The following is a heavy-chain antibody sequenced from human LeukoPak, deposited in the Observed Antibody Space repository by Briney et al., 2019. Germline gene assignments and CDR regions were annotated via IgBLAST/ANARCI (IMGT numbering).Heavy chain of an antibody. V-gene: IGHV3-23*01. J-gene: IGHJ4*02. Sequence: GGSLRLSCAASGFTFSSYSMSWVRQAPGKGLEWVSAISGSGGSTYYADSVKGRFTISRDNSKNTLYLQMNSLRAEDTAVYYCAKNPRGVIMRFDYWGQGTLVTVSS. CDR3: AKNPRGVIMRFDY. CDR1: GFTFSSYS. CDR2: ISGSGGST. D-gene: IGHD3-10*01.